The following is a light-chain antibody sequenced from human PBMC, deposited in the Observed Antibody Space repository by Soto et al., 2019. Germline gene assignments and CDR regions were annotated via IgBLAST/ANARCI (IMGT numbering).Light chain of an antibody. CDR2: GAS. V-gene: IGKV3-20*01. J-gene: IGKJ4*01. CDR3: QHYGSLVLT. CDR1: QSVSSSY. Sequence: EIVLTQSPGTLSLSPGERATLSCRASQSVSSSYLAWYQQKPGQAPRLLIYGASSRATGIPDRFSGSGSGTDFTIIISRLEPEDFAVYYCQHYGSLVLTFGGGTKVEIK.